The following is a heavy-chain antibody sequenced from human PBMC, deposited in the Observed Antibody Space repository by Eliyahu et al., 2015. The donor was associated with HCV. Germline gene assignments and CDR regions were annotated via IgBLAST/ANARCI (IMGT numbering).Heavy chain of an antibody. Sequence: EGQLVESGGGLVQSGGSLRLSCVAXXFXFSNFXXSWVRQAPGKGLGWVXNIKQDGSDKYYVDSAEGRFTISRNNAKNSLYLEIHSLRGDDTAVYFCARVRRFGSGSYHGYGMDVWGQGTAVTVPS. CDR2: IKQDGSDK. V-gene: IGHV3-7*01. CDR1: XFXFSNFX. J-gene: IGHJ6*02. CDR3: ARVRRFGSGSYHGYGMDV. D-gene: IGHD3-10*01.